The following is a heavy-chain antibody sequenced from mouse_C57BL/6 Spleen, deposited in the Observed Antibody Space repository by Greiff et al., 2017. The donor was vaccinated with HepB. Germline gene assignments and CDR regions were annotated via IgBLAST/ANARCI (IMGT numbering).Heavy chain of an antibody. CDR1: GYSFTGYY. CDR3: AREGIFYDYDGDPFAY. CDR2: IYPYNGVS. V-gene: IGHV1-31*01. D-gene: IGHD2-4*01. J-gene: IGHJ3*01. Sequence: VQLQQSGPELVKPGASVKISCKASGYSFTGYYMHWVKQSHGNILDWIGYIYPYNGVSSYNQKFKGKATLTVDKSSSTAYMELRSLTSEDSAVYYCAREGIFYDYDGDPFAYWGQGTLVTVSA.